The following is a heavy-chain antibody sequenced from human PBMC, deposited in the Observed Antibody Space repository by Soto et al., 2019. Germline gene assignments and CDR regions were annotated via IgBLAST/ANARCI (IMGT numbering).Heavy chain of an antibody. CDR1: GYSFTSYW. CDR3: ARHRRYDILTGYSGGFDP. CDR2: IYPGDSKS. D-gene: IGHD3-9*01. J-gene: IGHJ5*02. V-gene: IGHV5-51*01. Sequence: PGESLKISCKGSGYSFTSYWIGWVRQMPGKGLEWMGIIYPGDSKSRYSPSFQGQVTISADMSISTAYLQWSSLKASDTAMYYCARHRRYDILTGYSGGFDPWGQGTLVTVSS.